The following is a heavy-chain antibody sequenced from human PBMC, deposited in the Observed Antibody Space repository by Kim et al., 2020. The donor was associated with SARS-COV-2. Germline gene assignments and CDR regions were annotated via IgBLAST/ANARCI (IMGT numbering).Heavy chain of an antibody. J-gene: IGHJ6*03. D-gene: IGHD6-6*01. Sequence: SETLSLTCAVYGGSFSGYYWSWIRQPPGKGLEWIGEINHSGSTNYNPSLKSRVTISVDTSKNQFSLKLSSVTAADTAVYYCARASSSPYYYYYYMDVWGKGTTVTVSS. CDR1: GGSFSGYY. V-gene: IGHV4-34*01. CDR3: ARASSSPYYYYYYMDV. CDR2: INHSGST.